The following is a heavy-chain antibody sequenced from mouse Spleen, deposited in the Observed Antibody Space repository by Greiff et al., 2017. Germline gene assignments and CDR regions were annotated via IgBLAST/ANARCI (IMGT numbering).Heavy chain of an antibody. J-gene: IGHJ4*01. Sequence: EVMLVESGGGLVKPGGSLKLSCAASGFTFSSYAMSWVRQTPEKRLVWVATISSGGSYTYYPDSVKGRFTISRDNAKNTLYLQMSSLRSEDTAMYYCARRGRRVGDYAMDYWGQGTSVTVSS. CDR1: GFTFSSYA. CDR2: ISSGGSYT. V-gene: IGHV5-9-1*01. CDR3: ARRGRRVGDYAMDY. D-gene: IGHD3-1*01.